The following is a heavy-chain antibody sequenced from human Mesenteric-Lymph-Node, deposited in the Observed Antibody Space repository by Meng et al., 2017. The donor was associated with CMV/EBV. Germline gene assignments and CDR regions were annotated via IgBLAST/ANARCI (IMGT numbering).Heavy chain of an antibody. D-gene: IGHD3-22*01. CDR2: INQDGSEK. Sequence: GESLKISCAASGFTFSSYWMSWVRQAPGKGLEWVANINQDGSEKYYVDSLKGRFTVSRDNAKKSMYLQMNSLRAEDTAMYYCAKDTESYDSSARYGMDVWGQGTTVTVSS. CDR3: AKDTESYDSSARYGMDV. CDR1: GFTFSSYW. V-gene: IGHV3-7*03. J-gene: IGHJ6*02.